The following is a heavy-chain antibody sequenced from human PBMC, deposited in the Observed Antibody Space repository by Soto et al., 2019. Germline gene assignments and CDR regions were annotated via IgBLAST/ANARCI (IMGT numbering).Heavy chain of an antibody. CDR3: AREIRGIAAAGTYGMDV. J-gene: IGHJ6*02. CDR1: RGSISSVDYY. D-gene: IGHD6-13*01. CDR2: IYYSGST. V-gene: IGHV4-30-4*01. Sequence: PSETLSLTCTLSRGSISSVDYYWSWIRQPPGKDLEWIGYIYYSGSTYYNPSLKSQVTISVDTSKNQISLKLSSVTAADTAVYYCAREIRGIAAAGTYGMDVWGQGTTVTVS.